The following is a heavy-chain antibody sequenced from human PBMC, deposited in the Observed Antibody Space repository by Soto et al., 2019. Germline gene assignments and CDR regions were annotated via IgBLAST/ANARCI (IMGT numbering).Heavy chain of an antibody. D-gene: IGHD2-15*01. CDR2: INPNSGGT. J-gene: IGHJ5*02. CDR1: GYTFTGYY. V-gene: IGHV1-2*02. CDR3: ARTRIVVVAATRNWFDP. Sequence: ASVKVSCKASGYTFTGYYMHWVRQAPGQGLEWMGWINPNSGGTNYAQKFQGRVTMTRDTSISTAYMELSRLRSDDTAMYYCARTRIVVVAATRNWFDPWGQGTLVTVSS.